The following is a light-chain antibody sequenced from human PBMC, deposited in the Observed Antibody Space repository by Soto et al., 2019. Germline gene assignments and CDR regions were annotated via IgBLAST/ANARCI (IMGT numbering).Light chain of an antibody. J-gene: IGKJ4*01. CDR3: QHRSNWLT. Sequence: EIVLTQSPATLSLSPGERATLSCRASQSVSSYLDWCQQKPGQAPRLLIYDASNRATGIPARFSGRGSGTDFPLTISSLEPEDFAVYYCQHRSNWLTFGGGTKVEIK. CDR1: QSVSSY. CDR2: DAS. V-gene: IGKV3-11*01.